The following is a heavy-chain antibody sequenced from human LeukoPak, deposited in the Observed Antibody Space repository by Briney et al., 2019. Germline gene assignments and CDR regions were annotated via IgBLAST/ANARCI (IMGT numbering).Heavy chain of an antibody. CDR2: IHYSGST. Sequence: SETLSLTCIVSGGSISSDYWSWIRQPPGMGLEWIGYIHYSGSTSYNPSLKSRVTISVDTSKNRFSLKLTSVTAADTALYYCARTNAFDIWSQGTVVTVSS. CDR3: ARTNAFDI. J-gene: IGHJ3*02. V-gene: IGHV4-59*01. CDR1: GGSISSDY.